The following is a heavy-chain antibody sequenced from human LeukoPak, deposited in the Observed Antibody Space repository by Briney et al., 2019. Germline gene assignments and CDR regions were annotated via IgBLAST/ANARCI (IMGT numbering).Heavy chain of an antibody. CDR1: GFTFSSYS. J-gene: IGHJ6*03. V-gene: IGHV3-48*01. D-gene: IGHD2-15*01. CDR2: ISSRSNTI. CDR3: ARARDCSGGSCYSWYYYYYMDV. Sequence: SGGSLRLSCAASGFTFSSYSMNWVRPAPGKGLEWVSYISSRSNTIYYADSVKGRFTISRDNAKNSLYLQMKSLRAEDTAVYYCARARDCSGGSCYSWYYYYYMDVWGKGTTVTVSS.